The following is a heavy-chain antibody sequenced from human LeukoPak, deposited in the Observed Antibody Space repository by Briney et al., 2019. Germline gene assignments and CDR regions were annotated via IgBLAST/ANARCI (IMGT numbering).Heavy chain of an antibody. D-gene: IGHD3-16*01. J-gene: IGHJ4*02. CDR2: IKHDGSER. Sequence: GGSLRLSCAASGFTFSDYWMSWVRQAPGKGLEWVANIKHDGSERNYAGSVKGRFSISRDNAKKSLFLQVSSLRAEDTAVYYCARGIYDYVGRSYFDYWGQGTLVTVSS. CDR1: GFTFSDYW. CDR3: ARGIYDYVGRSYFDY. V-gene: IGHV3-7*01.